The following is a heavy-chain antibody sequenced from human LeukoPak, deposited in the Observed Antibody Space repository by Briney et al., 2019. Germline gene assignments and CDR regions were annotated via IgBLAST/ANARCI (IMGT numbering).Heavy chain of an antibody. CDR3: ARGYRYGGYETNWYFDL. J-gene: IGHJ2*01. CDR2: ISGSGNSK. D-gene: IGHD5-12*01. Sequence: PGGSLRLSCVASEFTFSTYSMNWVRQAPGKGLEWFSYISGSGNSKYYADSVKGRFTISRDNAKNSLFLQMTSLRVEDTAVYYCARGYRYGGYETNWYFDLWGRGTLITVSS. V-gene: IGHV3-48*04. CDR1: EFTFSTYS.